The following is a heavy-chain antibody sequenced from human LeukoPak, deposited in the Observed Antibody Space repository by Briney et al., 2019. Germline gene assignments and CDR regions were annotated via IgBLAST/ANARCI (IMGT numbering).Heavy chain of an antibody. J-gene: IGHJ4*02. CDR1: SGSITGYY. V-gene: IGHV4-38-2*02. CDR2: IYHSGST. CDR3: ARGAVGCSSTSCYQVPIDY. D-gene: IGHD2-2*01. Sequence: SETLSLTCTVSSGSITGYYWSWIRQPPGKGLEWIGSIYHSGSTYYNPSLKSRVTISVDTSKNQFSLKLSSVTAADTAVYYCARGAVGCSSTSCYQVPIDYWGQGTLVTVSS.